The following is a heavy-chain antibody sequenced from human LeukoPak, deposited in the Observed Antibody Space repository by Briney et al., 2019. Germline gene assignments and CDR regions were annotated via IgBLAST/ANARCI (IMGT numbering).Heavy chain of an antibody. Sequence: PSETLSLTCTVSGGSISNYSKWIRQPAGERLEWIGRIFTSGITNYNPSLKSRVTTSVDTSKNQFSLNLSSVTAADTAVYYCARESSGSYYNPQGYMDVWGKGTTVTVSS. D-gene: IGHD3-10*01. CDR1: GGSISNY. V-gene: IGHV4-4*07. CDR2: IFTSGIT. J-gene: IGHJ6*03. CDR3: ARESSGSYYNPQGYMDV.